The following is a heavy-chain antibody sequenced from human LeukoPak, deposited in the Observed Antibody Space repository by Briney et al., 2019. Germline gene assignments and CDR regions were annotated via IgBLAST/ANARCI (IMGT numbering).Heavy chain of an antibody. CDR2: ISYDGSNK. J-gene: IGHJ4*02. D-gene: IGHD3-3*01. CDR1: GFTFSSYG. Sequence: GGSLRLSCAASGFTFSSYGMHWVRQAPGKGLEWVAVISYDGSNKYYADSVKGRFTISRDNSKNTLYLQMNSLRAEDTAVYYCAKDRDYDFWSGPLFDYWGQGTLVTVSS. V-gene: IGHV3-30*18. CDR3: AKDRDYDFWSGPLFDY.